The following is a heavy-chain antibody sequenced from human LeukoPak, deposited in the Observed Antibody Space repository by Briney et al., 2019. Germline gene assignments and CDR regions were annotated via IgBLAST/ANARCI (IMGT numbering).Heavy chain of an antibody. D-gene: IGHD6-13*01. CDR3: ARDREYSKSWSFGY. CDR1: GDSISSKNW. J-gene: IGHJ4*02. Sequence: PPETLSLTCAVSGDSISSKNWWNWVRQPPGKGLEWIGEIYHGGNTNYNPSLKSRVTISVDKSKNQFSLILSSVTAADTAVYYCARDREYSKSWSFGYWGQGTLVTVSS. CDR2: IYHGGNT. V-gene: IGHV4-4*03.